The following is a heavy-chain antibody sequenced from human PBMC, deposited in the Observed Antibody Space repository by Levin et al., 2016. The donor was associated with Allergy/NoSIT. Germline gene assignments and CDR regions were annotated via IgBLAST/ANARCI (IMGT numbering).Heavy chain of an antibody. CDR2: IKEDGSEK. J-gene: IGHJ6*02. CDR3: ARASTPEHDTVILDYYHYGLDV. V-gene: IGHV3-7*01. Sequence: GESLKISCAASGFSFSGYWMSWVRQAPGKGLEWVANIKEDGSEKYYVDSVKGRFTISRDNAKNSLYLQMSSLRAEDTAIYYCARASTPEHDTVILDYYHYGLDVWGLGTAVTVSS. D-gene: IGHD3/OR15-3a*01. CDR1: GFSFSGYW.